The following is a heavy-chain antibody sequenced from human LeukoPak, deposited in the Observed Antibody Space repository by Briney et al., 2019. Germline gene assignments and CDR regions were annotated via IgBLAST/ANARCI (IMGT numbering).Heavy chain of an antibody. CDR1: GNSISSSTYY. Sequence: SETLSLTCTVSGNSISSSTYYWGWIRQPPGMGLEWIGSIYYSGSTYYNPSLKSRVTMSVDTSKNQFSLKLSSVTAADTAVYYCARRGSYYRVDYWGQGTLVTVCS. J-gene: IGHJ4*02. D-gene: IGHD1-26*01. CDR3: ARRGSYYRVDY. V-gene: IGHV4-39*01. CDR2: IYYSGST.